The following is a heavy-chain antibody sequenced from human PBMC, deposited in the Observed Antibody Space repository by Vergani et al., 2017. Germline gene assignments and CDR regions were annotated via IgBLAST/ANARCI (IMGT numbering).Heavy chain of an antibody. CDR2: INPSGGST. CDR1: GYTFTSYY. J-gene: IGHJ6*02. CDR3: ARDSGVVARQYYYYGMDV. V-gene: IGHV1-46*01. D-gene: IGHD5-12*01. Sequence: QVQLVQSGAEVKKPGASVKVSCKASGYTFTSYYMHWVRQAPGQGLEWMGIINPSGGSTSYAQKFQGRVTMTRDTSTSTVYMELSSLRSEDTAVYYCARDSGVVARQYYYYGMDVWGQGTTVTVSS.